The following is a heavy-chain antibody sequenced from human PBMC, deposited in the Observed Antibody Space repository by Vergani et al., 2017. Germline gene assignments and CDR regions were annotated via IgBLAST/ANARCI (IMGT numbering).Heavy chain of an antibody. CDR3: AAGYCSSTSCYLGYYYMDV. CDR1: GFTFSSYS. CDR2: ISSSSSTI. J-gene: IGHJ6*03. V-gene: IGHV3-48*01. D-gene: IGHD2-2*01. Sequence: EVQLVESGGGLVQPGGSLRLSCAASGFTFSSYSMNWVRQAPGKGLEWVSYISSSSSTIYYADSVKGRFTISRDNAKNSLYLQMNSLRAEDTAVYYCAAGYCSSTSCYLGYYYMDVWGKGTTVTVSS.